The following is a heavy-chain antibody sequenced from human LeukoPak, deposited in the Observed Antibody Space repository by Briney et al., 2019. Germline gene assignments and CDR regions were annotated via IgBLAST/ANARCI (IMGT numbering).Heavy chain of an antibody. V-gene: IGHV4-59*01. CDR2: IYHSGTT. Sequence: PSETLSLTCTVSGGSISDYYWSWIRQSPGKGLEWIGYIYHSGTTNYNPSLKSRVTISVDTSKNQFSLKLSSVTAADTAVYYCARDRSSGWGFDYWGQGTLVTFSS. J-gene: IGHJ4*02. CDR1: GGSISDYY. D-gene: IGHD6-19*01. CDR3: ARDRSSGWGFDY.